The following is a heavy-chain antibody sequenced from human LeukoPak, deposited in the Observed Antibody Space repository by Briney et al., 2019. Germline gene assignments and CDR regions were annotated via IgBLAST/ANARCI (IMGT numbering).Heavy chain of an antibody. CDR3: ASTRGGYSTPDY. J-gene: IGHJ4*02. CDR1: GYTFTSYA. CDR2: IIPIFGTA. D-gene: IGHD2-15*01. V-gene: IGHV1-69*13. Sequence: SVKVSCKASGYTFTSYAMHWVRQAPGQRLEWMGGIIPIFGTANYAQKFQGRVTITADESTSTAYMELSSLRSEDTAVYYCASTRGGYSTPDYWGQGTLVTISS.